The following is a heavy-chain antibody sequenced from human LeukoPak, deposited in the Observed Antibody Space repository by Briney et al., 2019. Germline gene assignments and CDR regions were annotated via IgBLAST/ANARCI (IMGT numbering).Heavy chain of an antibody. CDR3: AKVPSSGWYCDY. J-gene: IGHJ4*02. CDR2: ISVSGGST. V-gene: IGHV3-23*01. CDR1: GFTFSTYA. Sequence: PGGSLRLSCAASGFTFSTYAMSWVRQAPGKGLGWVSAISVSGGSTYHADSVKGRFSISRDNSKNTLYLQMNSLRAEDTAIYYCAKVPSSGWYCDYWGQGTLVTVSS. D-gene: IGHD6-19*01.